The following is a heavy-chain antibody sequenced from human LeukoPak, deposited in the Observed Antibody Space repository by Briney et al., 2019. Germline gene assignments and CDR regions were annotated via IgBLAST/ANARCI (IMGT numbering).Heavy chain of an antibody. J-gene: IGHJ4*02. D-gene: IGHD6-19*01. CDR1: GFTVSNNY. V-gene: IGHV3-53*01. CDR2: IYSSGNT. Sequence: GGSLRLSCAASGFTVSNNYMNWVRQAPGKGLEWVSIIYSSGNTYYADSVEGRFTISRDISKNTLYLQMNSLRAEDTAVYFCARGVTNIAVGDYWGQGTLVTVSS. CDR3: ARGVTNIAVGDY.